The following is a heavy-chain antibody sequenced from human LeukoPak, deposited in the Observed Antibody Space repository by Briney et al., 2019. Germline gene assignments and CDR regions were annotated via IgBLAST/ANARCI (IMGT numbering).Heavy chain of an antibody. V-gene: IGHV3-74*01. CDR3: ARDRGYSYGLSFDY. CDR1: GFTFSSYW. CDR2: INSDGSST. Sequence: GGSLRLSCAASGFTFSSYWMHWVRQAPGKGLAWVSRINSDGSSTSYADSVKGRFTISRDNAKNTLYLQMNSLRAEDTAVYYCARDRGYSYGLSFDYWGQGTLVTVSS. D-gene: IGHD5-18*01. J-gene: IGHJ4*02.